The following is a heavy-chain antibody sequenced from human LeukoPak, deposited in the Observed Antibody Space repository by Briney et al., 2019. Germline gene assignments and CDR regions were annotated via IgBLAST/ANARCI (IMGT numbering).Heavy chain of an antibody. D-gene: IGHD3-10*01. CDR1: GFTFSSYA. Sequence: GGSLRLSCAASGFTFSSYAMHWVRQAPGKGLEWVAVISYDGSNKYYADSVKGRFTISRDNSKNTPYLQMNSLRAEDTAVYYCARDKVESLWFGELLPDYWGQGTLVTVSS. V-gene: IGHV3-30-3*01. CDR2: ISYDGSNK. CDR3: ARDKVESLWFGELLPDY. J-gene: IGHJ4*02.